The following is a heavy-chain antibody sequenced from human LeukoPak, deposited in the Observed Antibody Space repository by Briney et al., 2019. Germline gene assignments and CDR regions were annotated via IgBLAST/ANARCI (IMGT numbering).Heavy chain of an antibody. V-gene: IGHV3-23*01. Sequence: GGSLRLSCAASGLTFSIYAMTWVRQGPGKGLELISGISGRDNGTWYAGSVKGRFTISRDNSKNTLYLQMNTLTGEDTAVYYCAKGFYHYFGSGSYTLDFWGQGTQVTVSS. CDR1: GLTFSIYA. D-gene: IGHD3-10*01. J-gene: IGHJ4*02. CDR2: ISGRDNGT. CDR3: AKGFYHYFGSGSYTLDF.